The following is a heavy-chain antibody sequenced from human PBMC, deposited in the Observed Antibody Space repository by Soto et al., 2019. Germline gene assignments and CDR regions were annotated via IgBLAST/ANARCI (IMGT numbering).Heavy chain of an antibody. D-gene: IGHD3-22*01. CDR3: AHPRKYYDSSGLVWFDP. CDR1: GFSLSTSGVG. Sequence: QITLKESGPTLVKPTQTLTLTCTFSGFSLSTSGVGVGWIRQPPGKALEWLALIYWDDDKRYSPSLKSRLTITKDTSKNQVVLTMTNMDPVDTATYYCAHPRKYYDSSGLVWFDPWGQGTLVTVSS. CDR2: IYWDDDK. V-gene: IGHV2-5*02. J-gene: IGHJ5*02.